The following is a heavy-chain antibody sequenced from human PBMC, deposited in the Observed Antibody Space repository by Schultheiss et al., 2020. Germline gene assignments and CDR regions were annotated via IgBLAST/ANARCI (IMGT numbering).Heavy chain of an antibody. CDR2: IYYSGRT. CDR1: GGSISSYY. D-gene: IGHD6-19*01. Sequence: SETLSLTCTVSGGSISSYYWSWIRQPPGKGLEWIGYIYYSGRTNYNPSLKSRVTMSVDTSKNQFSLKLSSVTAADTAVYYCARGYRGWQNWFDPWGQGTLVSVYS. J-gene: IGHJ5*02. V-gene: IGHV4-59*12. CDR3: ARGYRGWQNWFDP.